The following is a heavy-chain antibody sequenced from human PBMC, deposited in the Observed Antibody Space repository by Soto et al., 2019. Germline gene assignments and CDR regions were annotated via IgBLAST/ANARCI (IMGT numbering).Heavy chain of an antibody. CDR1: GGSISSGDYY. CDR3: ARDLSLYDSRGQYSLGYYGMDV. D-gene: IGHD3-22*01. Sequence: QVQLQESGPGLVKPSQTLSLTCTVSGGSISSGDYYWSWIRQPPGKGLEWIGYIYYSGSTYYNPSLQSRVTISVDTSKNQFSLKLSSVTAADTAVYYCARDLSLYDSRGQYSLGYYGMDVWGQGTTVTVSS. J-gene: IGHJ6*02. CDR2: IYYSGST. V-gene: IGHV4-30-4*01.